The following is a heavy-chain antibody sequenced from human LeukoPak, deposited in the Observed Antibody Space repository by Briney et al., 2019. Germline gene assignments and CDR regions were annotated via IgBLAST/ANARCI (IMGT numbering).Heavy chain of an antibody. CDR3: ANTPGPLLDTAMVPTNYFDY. Sequence: SETLSLTCTVSGGSMSSYYWSWIRQPPGKGLEWIGYIYYSGSTNYNPSLKSRVTISVDTSKNQFSLKLTSVTAADTAVYYCANTPGPLLDTAMVPTNYFDYWGQGTLVTVSS. D-gene: IGHD5-18*01. CDR2: IYYSGST. V-gene: IGHV4-59*01. J-gene: IGHJ4*02. CDR1: GGSMSSYY.